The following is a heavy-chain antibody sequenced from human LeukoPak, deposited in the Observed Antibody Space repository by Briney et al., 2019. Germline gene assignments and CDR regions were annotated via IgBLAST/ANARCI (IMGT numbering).Heavy chain of an antibody. J-gene: IGHJ4*02. Sequence: PSETLSLTCTVSGGSISSSSYYWGWIRQPPGKGLEWIGSIYYSGSTYYNPSLRSRVTISVDTSRNQFSLKLSSVTAADTAVYYCAREGCSSTNCYPPFDSWGQGTLVTVSS. CDR3: AREGCSSTNCYPPFDS. CDR1: GGSISSSSYY. V-gene: IGHV4-39*07. D-gene: IGHD2-2*01. CDR2: IYYSGST.